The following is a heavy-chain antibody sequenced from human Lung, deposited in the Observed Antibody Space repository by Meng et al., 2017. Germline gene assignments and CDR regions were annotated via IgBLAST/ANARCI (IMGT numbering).Heavy chain of an antibody. J-gene: IGHJ4*02. CDR3: ARETLRELGLFHY. Sequence: QRQESGPTLVQPSGTLSLACAVSGDSITRTQWWSWLRQTPGKGLEWIGEISHSGSTVYRPSLQGRVSISLDKSNNEFSLKLTSVTAADTAVYYCARETLRELGLFHYWGQGILVTVSS. CDR2: ISHSGST. CDR1: GDSITRTQW. D-gene: IGHD1-7*01. V-gene: IGHV4-4*02.